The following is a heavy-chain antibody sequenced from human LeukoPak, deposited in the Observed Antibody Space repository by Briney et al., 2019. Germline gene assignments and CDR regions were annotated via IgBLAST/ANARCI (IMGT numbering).Heavy chain of an antibody. D-gene: IGHD5-24*01. CDR2: ISSSSSYI. Sequence: GGSLRLSCAASGFTFSSYSMNWVRQAPGKGLEWVSSISSSSSYIYYADSAKGRFTISRDNAKNSLYLQMNSLRAEDTAVYYCARDMAAEMATITSVDYWGQGTLVTVSS. CDR1: GFTFSSYS. V-gene: IGHV3-21*01. CDR3: ARDMAAEMATITSVDY. J-gene: IGHJ4*02.